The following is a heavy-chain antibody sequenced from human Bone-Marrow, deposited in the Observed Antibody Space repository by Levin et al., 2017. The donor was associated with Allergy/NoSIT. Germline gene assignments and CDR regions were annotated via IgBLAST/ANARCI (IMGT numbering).Heavy chain of an antibody. CDR3: ATEIEAGGLNY. Sequence: QSGGSLRLSCVASEFTFSTSSMNWVRQAPGKGLEWIAYITITSGTIYYADSVRGRFTVSRDNDKNSLFLQMNSLRAEDTAIYYCATEIEAGGLNYWGQGTQVTVSS. CDR2: ITITSGTI. J-gene: IGHJ4*02. V-gene: IGHV3-48*01. CDR1: EFTFSTSS. D-gene: IGHD6-13*01.